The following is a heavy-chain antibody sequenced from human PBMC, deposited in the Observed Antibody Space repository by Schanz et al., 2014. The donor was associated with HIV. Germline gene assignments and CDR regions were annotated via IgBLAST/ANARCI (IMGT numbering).Heavy chain of an antibody. CDR2: IWFDGRNK. CDR1: GFTFSSYG. J-gene: IGHJ6*02. CDR3: TRGRFLERGGMDV. V-gene: IGHV3-33*01. D-gene: IGHD3-3*01. Sequence: VQLVESGGGVAQPGRSLRLSCAASGFTFSSYGMHWVRQAPGKGLEWGAVIWFDGRNKYYGDSVKGRFMISRDNSNNTLYLQMNSLRAEDTAVYFCTRGRFLERGGMDVWGQGTAVTVSS.